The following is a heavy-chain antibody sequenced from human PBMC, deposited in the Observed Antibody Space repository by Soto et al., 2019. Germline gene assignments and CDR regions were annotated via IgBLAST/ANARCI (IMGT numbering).Heavy chain of an antibody. D-gene: IGHD4-17*01. V-gene: IGHV3-48*02. J-gene: IGHJ6*02. CDR1: GFTFSSYS. CDR3: ARDPRDYGGDYYYYGMDV. CDR2: ISSSSSTI. Sequence: PGGSVRLSCAASGFTFSSYSMNWVRQAPGKGLEWVSYISSSSSTIYYADSVKGRFTISRDNAKNSLYLQMNSLTDEDTAVYYCARDPRDYGGDYYYYGMDVWGQGTTVTVSS.